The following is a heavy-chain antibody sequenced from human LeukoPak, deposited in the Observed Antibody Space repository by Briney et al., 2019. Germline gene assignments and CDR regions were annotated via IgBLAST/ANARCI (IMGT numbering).Heavy chain of an antibody. J-gene: IGHJ4*02. CDR1: GFTFRSYT. Sequence: GGPLRLSCAASGFTFRSYTMTWVRQAPGKGLEWVSSITRSSSSKFYAHSVKGRFTIYRDDAKSSLYLQMNSLTVEDTALYYCARVSGESRDYWGQGTLVTVSS. V-gene: IGHV3-21*01. D-gene: IGHD2-15*01. CDR3: ARVSGESRDY. CDR2: ITRSSSSK.